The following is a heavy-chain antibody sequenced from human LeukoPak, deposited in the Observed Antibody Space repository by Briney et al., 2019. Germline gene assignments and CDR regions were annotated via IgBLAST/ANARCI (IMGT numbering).Heavy chain of an antibody. J-gene: IGHJ4*02. D-gene: IGHD6-19*01. CDR1: GFTFSGYA. V-gene: IGHV3-23*01. CDR3: AKGVAVASPYYFDY. Sequence: PGGCLSLSCAASGFTFSGYAMSWVRQAPGKGLEWVSPISGSGSSTYYADSVKGRFTISRDNSKNTLYLQMNSLRAEDTAVYYCAKGVAVASPYYFDYWGQGTLVTVSS. CDR2: ISGSGSST.